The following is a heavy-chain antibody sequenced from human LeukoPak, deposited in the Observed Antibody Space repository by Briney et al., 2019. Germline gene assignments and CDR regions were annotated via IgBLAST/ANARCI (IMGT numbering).Heavy chain of an antibody. CDR2: TYYRSKWYN. Sequence: SQTLSLTCAISGDSVSSNNAAWNWIRQSPSRGLEWLGRTYYRSKWYNDYALSVKSRISINPDTSKNQFSLQLNSVTPEDTAVYYCARTRGPTGRTIYFCYYMDVWGKGTTVTVSS. J-gene: IGHJ6*03. V-gene: IGHV6-1*01. D-gene: IGHD1-1*01. CDR1: GDSVSSNNAA. CDR3: ARTRGPTGRTIYFCYYMDV.